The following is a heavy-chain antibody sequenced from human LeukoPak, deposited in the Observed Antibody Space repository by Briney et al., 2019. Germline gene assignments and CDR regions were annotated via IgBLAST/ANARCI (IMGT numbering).Heavy chain of an antibody. J-gene: IGHJ4*01. V-gene: IGHV1-18*01. CDR2: ISAYNGNT. CDR1: GYTFTSYG. Sequence: ASVKVSCKASGYTFTSYGISWVRQAPGQGLEWMGWISAYNGNTNYAQKLQGRVTMTTDTSTSTAYMELSSLRSEDTAVYYCATPLVPGYSGYDGLGYWGQEPWSPSPQ. D-gene: IGHD5-12*01. CDR3: ATPLVPGYSGYDGLGY.